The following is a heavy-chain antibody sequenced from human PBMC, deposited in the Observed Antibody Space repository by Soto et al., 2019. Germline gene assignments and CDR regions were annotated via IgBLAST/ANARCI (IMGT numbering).Heavy chain of an antibody. D-gene: IGHD6-19*01. CDR1: GFTFSSDS. J-gene: IGHJ4*02. V-gene: IGHV3-23*01. Sequence: GGSLRLSCAASGFTFSSDSMNWVRQAPGKGLEWVSTISGSGSSTHYADSVKGRFTISRDNSDNTLYLQMNSLRAEDTALYYCAKRRSGSGWSNFDFWGQGTQVTSPQ. CDR3: AKRRSGSGWSNFDF. CDR2: ISGSGSST.